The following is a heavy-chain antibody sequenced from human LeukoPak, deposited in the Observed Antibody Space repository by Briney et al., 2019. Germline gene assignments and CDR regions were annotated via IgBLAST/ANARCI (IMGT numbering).Heavy chain of an antibody. CDR2: ISSSSSYI. Sequence: GGSLRLSCAASGFTFSSYSMNWVRQAPGKGLEWVSSISSSSSYIYYADSVKGRSTISRDNAKNSLYLQMNSLRAEDTAVYYCARIPTERITIFGVVISDDYWGQGTLVTVSS. CDR3: ARIPTERITIFGVVISDDY. CDR1: GFTFSSYS. J-gene: IGHJ4*02. V-gene: IGHV3-21*01. D-gene: IGHD3-3*01.